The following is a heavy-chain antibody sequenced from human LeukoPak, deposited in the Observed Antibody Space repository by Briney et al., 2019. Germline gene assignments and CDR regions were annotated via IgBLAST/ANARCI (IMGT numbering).Heavy chain of an antibody. Sequence: SETLSLTCTVSGGSISSYYWSWIRQPPGKGLEWIGNIYNSGSTNYNPSLKSRVTISVDSSKKQFSLKLISVTAADTAVYYCARVTYNGYQHFDYWGQGNLVTVS. V-gene: IGHV4-59*12. CDR2: IYNSGST. D-gene: IGHD3-10*01. CDR1: GGSISSYY. J-gene: IGHJ4*02. CDR3: ARVTYNGYQHFDY.